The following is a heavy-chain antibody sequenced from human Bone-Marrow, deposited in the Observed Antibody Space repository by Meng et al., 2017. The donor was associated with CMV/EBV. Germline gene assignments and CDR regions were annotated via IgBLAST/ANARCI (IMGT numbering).Heavy chain of an antibody. Sequence: ETLSLTCAVYGGSFSGYYWSWIRQPPGKGLEWVANIKQDGSEKYYVDSVKGRFTISRDNAKKSLYLQMNSLRVEDTAVYYCVTDPTRSTSPDYWGQGTLVTVSS. J-gene: IGHJ4*02. CDR3: VTDPTRSTSPDY. D-gene: IGHD2-2*01. CDR1: GGSFSGYY. CDR2: IKQDGSEK. V-gene: IGHV3-7*01.